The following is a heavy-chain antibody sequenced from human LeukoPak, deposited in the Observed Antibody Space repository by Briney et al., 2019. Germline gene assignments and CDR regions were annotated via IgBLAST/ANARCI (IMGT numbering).Heavy chain of an antibody. V-gene: IGHV3-30-3*01. CDR3: ARGYSSGWPFDY. CDR1: GFTFSSYA. Sequence: PGRSLRLSCAASGFTFSSYAMHWVRQAPGKGLEWVAVISYDGSNKYYADSVKGRFTISRDNPKNTLYLQMNSLRAEDTAVYYCARGYSSGWPFDYWGQGTLVTVSS. D-gene: IGHD6-19*01. J-gene: IGHJ4*02. CDR2: ISYDGSNK.